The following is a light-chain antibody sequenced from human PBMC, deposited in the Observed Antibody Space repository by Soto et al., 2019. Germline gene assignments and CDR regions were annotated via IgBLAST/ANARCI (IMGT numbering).Light chain of an antibody. Sequence: DIQMTQSPSSLSASVGDRVTITCRASQSISSYLNWDQQKPGKAPKLLIYAASSLQSGVPSRFSGSGSGTDFTLTISSLQPEDFATYYCQHSYSTPMYTFGQATKLEIK. CDR3: QHSYSTPMYT. J-gene: IGKJ2*01. CDR2: AAS. V-gene: IGKV1-39*01. CDR1: QSISSY.